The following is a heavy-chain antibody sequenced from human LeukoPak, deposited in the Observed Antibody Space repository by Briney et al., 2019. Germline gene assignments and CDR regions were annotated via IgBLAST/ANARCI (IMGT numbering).Heavy chain of an antibody. D-gene: IGHD3-16*02. CDR3: ARGNFAFGGVIVHFDY. J-gene: IGHJ4*02. CDR1: GFTFSSYA. Sequence: GGSLRLSCAASGFTFSSYAMSWVRQAPGKGLEWVSYISSSSSTIYYADSVKGRFTISRDNAKNSLYLQMNSLRAEDTAVYYCARGNFAFGGVIVHFDYWGQGTLVTVSS. V-gene: IGHV3-48*04. CDR2: ISSSSSTI.